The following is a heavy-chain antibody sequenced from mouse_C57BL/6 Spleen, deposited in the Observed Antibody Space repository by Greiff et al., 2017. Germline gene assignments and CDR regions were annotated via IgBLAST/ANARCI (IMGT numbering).Heavy chain of an antibody. J-gene: IGHJ2*01. CDR1: GFTFSSYG. V-gene: IGHV5-6*01. Sequence: EVQVVESGGDLVKPGGSLKLSCAASGFTFSSYGMSWVRQTPDKRLEWVATISSGGSYTYYPDSVKGRFTISRDNAKNTLYLQMSSLKSEDTAMYYCARHQGYYSNSYFDYWGQGTTLTVSS. CDR2: ISSGGSYT. D-gene: IGHD2-5*01. CDR3: ARHQGYYSNSYFDY.